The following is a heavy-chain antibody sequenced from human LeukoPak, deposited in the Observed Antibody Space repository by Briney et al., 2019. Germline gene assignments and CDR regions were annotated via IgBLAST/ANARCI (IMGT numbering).Heavy chain of an antibody. V-gene: IGHV4-34*01. CDR1: GGSLSGYY. J-gene: IGHJ4*02. D-gene: IGHD5-18*01. CDR2: INHSGST. Sequence: KSSETLSLTCAVYGGSLSGYYWSWIRQPPRKGLEWIGEINHSGSTNYNPSLKSRVTISVDTSKNQFSLKLSSVTAADTAVYYCARGRVLYGYSYGYNFDYWGQGTLVTVSS. CDR3: ARGRVLYGYSYGYNFDY.